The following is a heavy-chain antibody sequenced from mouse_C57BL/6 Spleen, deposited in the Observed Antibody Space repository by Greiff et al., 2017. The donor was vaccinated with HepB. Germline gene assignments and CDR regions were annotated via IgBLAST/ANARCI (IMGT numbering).Heavy chain of an antibody. CDR1: GYTFTDYE. V-gene: IGHV1-15*01. D-gene: IGHD1-1*01. CDR2: IDPETGGT. Sequence: VQLQQSGAELVRPGASVTLSCKASGYTFTDYEMHWVKQTPVHGLEWIGAIDPETGGTAYNQKFKGKAILTADKSSSTAYMELRSLTSEDSAVYYCTRGPNYYGGSPFAYWGQGTLVTVSA. CDR3: TRGPNYYGGSPFAY. J-gene: IGHJ3*01.